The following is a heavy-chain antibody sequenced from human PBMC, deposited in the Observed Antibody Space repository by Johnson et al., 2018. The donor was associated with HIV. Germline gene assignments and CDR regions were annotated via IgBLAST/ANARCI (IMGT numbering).Heavy chain of an antibody. V-gene: IGHV3-7*04. CDR1: GFTFSSYW. J-gene: IGHJ3*02. D-gene: IGHD5-12*01. CDR2: IKQDGSEK. Sequence: VQLVESGGGLVQPGGSLRLSSAASGFTFSSYWMSWVRQAPGKGLEWVANIKQDGSEKYYVDSVKGRFTISRDNAKNSLYLQMTSLRAEDTAVYYCARGYSGYNDAFDIWGQGTMVTVSS. CDR3: ARGYSGYNDAFDI.